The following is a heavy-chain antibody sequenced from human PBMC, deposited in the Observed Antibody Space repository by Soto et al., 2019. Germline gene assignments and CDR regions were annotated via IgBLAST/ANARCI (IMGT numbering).Heavy chain of an antibody. CDR3: TRDPVAVTDPFYFDY. V-gene: IGHV3-21*01. D-gene: IGHD6-19*01. J-gene: IGHJ4*02. CDR2: ISSSSTYI. Sequence: PGGSLRLSCAASGFTFSYYSMNWVRQAPGKGLEWVSSISSSSTYIYYTDSVKGRFTIPRDNDKNSLYLQMTSLRADDTAVYYCTRDPVAVTDPFYFDYWGQVT. CDR1: GFTFSYYS.